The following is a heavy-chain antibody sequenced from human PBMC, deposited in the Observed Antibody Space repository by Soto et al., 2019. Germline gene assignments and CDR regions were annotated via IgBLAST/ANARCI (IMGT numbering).Heavy chain of an antibody. V-gene: IGHV3-23*01. CDR1: GFTFSSYA. D-gene: IGHD3-22*01. J-gene: IGHJ4*02. Sequence: PVGSLRLSCAASGFTFSSYAMSWVRQAPGKGLEWVSAISGSGGSTYYADSVKGRFTISRDNSKNTLYLQMNSLRAEDTAVYYCAKVSYYYDSSGYIYWGQGTLVTVSS. CDR3: AKVSYYYDSSGYIY. CDR2: ISGSGGST.